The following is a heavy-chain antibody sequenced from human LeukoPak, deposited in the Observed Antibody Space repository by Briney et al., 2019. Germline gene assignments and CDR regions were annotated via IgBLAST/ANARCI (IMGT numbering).Heavy chain of an antibody. CDR2: MYYSGST. V-gene: IGHV4-39*01. CDR1: GDSVSSSSYY. Sequence: SETLSLTCTVSGDSVSSSSYYWGWIRQPPGKGLEWIGSMYYSGSTYYNPSLRSRVTISVDTSKNQFSLKPSSVTAADTAVYYCARHILSHAFDIWGQGTMVTVSS. D-gene: IGHD3-10*01. CDR3: ARHILSHAFDI. J-gene: IGHJ3*02.